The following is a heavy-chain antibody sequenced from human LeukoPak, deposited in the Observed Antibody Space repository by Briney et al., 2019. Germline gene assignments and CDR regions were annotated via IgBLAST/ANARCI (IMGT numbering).Heavy chain of an antibody. CDR3: TTGDSSGYYMGSYHYYYYGMDV. Sequence: GGSLRLSCAASGFTFSNARMSWVRQAPGKGLEWVGRIKSKTDGGTTDYAAPVKGRFTISRDDSKNTLYLQMNSLETEDTAVYYCTTGDSSGYYMGSYHYYYYGMDVWGQGTTVTVSS. D-gene: IGHD3-22*01. J-gene: IGHJ6*02. CDR2: IKSKTDGGTT. V-gene: IGHV3-15*01. CDR1: GFTFSNAR.